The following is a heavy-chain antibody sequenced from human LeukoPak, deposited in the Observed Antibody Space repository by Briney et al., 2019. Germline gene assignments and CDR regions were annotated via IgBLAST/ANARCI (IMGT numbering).Heavy chain of an antibody. CDR3: ARVVSGTIWDAFDI. Sequence: GGSLRLSCAASGFTFSSYAMHWVRQAPGKGLEWVAVISYDGSNKYYADSVKGRFTISRDNSKNTLYLQMNSLRAEDTAVYYCARVVSGTIWDAFDIWGQGTMVTVSS. D-gene: IGHD3-3*01. J-gene: IGHJ3*02. CDR2: ISYDGSNK. V-gene: IGHV3-30-3*01. CDR1: GFTFSSYA.